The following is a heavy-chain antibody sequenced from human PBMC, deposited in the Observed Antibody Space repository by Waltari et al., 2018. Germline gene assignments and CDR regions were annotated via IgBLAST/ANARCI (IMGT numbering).Heavy chain of an antibody. CDR2: IVGGGDNT. D-gene: IGHD7-27*01. Sequence: EGQLLESGGGLVQPGGSLRLTCAASGFTLTTYAMGWVRQPPGKGLEWVSGIVGGGDNTYYADSVKGLFTISRDSSKNTLYLQMNSLRAEDTAVYYCTKGWGDYWGQGTLVTVSS. J-gene: IGHJ4*02. CDR1: GFTLTTYA. V-gene: IGHV3-23*01. CDR3: TKGWGDY.